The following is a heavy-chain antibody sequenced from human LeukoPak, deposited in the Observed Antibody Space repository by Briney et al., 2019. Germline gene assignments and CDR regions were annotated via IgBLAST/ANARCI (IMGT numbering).Heavy chain of an antibody. CDR1: GFTFSSYA. CDR3: AKDGSSGWYSYAFDI. Sequence: GGSLRLSCAASGFTFSSYAMSWVRQAPGKGLERVSAISGSGGSTYYADSVKGRFTISRDNSKNTLYLQMNSLRAEDTAVYYCAKDGSSGWYSYAFDIWGQGTMVTVSS. J-gene: IGHJ3*02. D-gene: IGHD6-19*01. CDR2: ISGSGGST. V-gene: IGHV3-23*01.